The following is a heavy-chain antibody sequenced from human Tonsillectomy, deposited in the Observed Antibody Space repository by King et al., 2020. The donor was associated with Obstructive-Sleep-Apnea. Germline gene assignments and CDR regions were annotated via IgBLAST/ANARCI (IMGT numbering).Heavy chain of an antibody. V-gene: IGHV4-39*07. J-gene: IGHJ4*02. CDR1: GDSISNTDYY. Sequence: QLQESGPGLVKPSEALSLTCTVSGDSISNTDYYWGWIRQPPGKGLEYIGSIYYSGSTFYNPSLTIRVTISVDTSKNQFSLSLSSVTAADTAVYYCARRGYDARIDYWGQGTLVTVSS. D-gene: IGHD3-22*01. CDR2: IYYSGST. CDR3: ARRGYDARIDY.